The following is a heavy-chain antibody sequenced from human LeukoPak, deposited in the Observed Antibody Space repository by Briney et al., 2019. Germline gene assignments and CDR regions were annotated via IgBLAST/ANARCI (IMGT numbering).Heavy chain of an antibody. J-gene: IGHJ6*03. CDR3: ARARYSSSPLRGYYYYMDV. V-gene: IGHV1-69*05. D-gene: IGHD6-6*01. Sequence: GASVKVSCKASGGTFSSYAISWVRQAPGQGLEWMGGIIPIFGTANYAQEFQGRVTITTDESTSTAYMELSSLRSEDTAVYYCARARYSSSPLRGYYYYMDVWGKGTTVTVSS. CDR1: GGTFSSYA. CDR2: IIPIFGTA.